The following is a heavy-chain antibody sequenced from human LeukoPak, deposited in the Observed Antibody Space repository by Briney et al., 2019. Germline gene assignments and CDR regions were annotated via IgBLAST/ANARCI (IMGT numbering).Heavy chain of an antibody. CDR2: ISDSGGGT. CDR3: PKDRFGAAPFHFDY. Sequence: GGSLTLSCAASGFTFSSYAMSWVRQAPGKGLKWISVISDSGGGTYYADSVKGRFTISRDNSRTTLYLQMNSLRAEDTAVYYCPKDRFGAAPFHFDYWGQGTLVTVSS. V-gene: IGHV3-23*01. D-gene: IGHD3-3*01. CDR1: GFTFSSYA. J-gene: IGHJ4*02.